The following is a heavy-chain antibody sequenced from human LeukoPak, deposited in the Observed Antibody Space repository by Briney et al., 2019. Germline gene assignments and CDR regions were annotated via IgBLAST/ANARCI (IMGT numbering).Heavy chain of an antibody. Sequence: GGSLRLSRAASGFTFSSYAMSWVRQAPGKGLEWVSAISGSGGSTYYADSVKGRFTISRDNSKNTLYLQMNSLRAEDTAVYYCAKDLSPYSSSPDAFDIWGQGTMVTVSS. D-gene: IGHD6-13*01. CDR3: AKDLSPYSSSPDAFDI. CDR2: ISGSGGST. J-gene: IGHJ3*02. CDR1: GFTFSSYA. V-gene: IGHV3-23*01.